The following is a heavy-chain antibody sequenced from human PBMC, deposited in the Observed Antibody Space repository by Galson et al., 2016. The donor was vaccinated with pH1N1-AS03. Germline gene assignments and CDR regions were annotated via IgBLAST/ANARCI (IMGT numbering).Heavy chain of an antibody. CDR1: GGTLSSYT. CDR3: ARDGESKGFDDRSSPYQNYYYSLLDD. V-gene: IGHV1-69*04. CDR2: INPMVGLA. J-gene: IGHJ6*02. D-gene: IGHD3-16*01. Sequence: SVKVSCKASGGTLSSYTINWVRQAPGQGLEWMGRINPMVGLADYAQKFQGRVTITADKSTSTVYMELSSLTSEDTAVFYCARDGESKGFDDRSSPYQNYYYSLLDDWGQGTTVTVSS.